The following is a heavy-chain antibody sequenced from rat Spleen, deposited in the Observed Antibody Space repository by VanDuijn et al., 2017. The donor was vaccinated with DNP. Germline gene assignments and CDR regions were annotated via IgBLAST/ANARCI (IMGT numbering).Heavy chain of an antibody. CDR1: EFTFSRSD. D-gene: IGHD1-6*01. Sequence: EVQLVESGGGLVQPGRSLKLSCAASEFTFSRSDVAWVRQAPARGLEWVASISPSGGNIYYRDSVRGRFTISRDIPKSTLYLQMDSLRSEDTATYYCAARAPGDYYYGGYFDYWGQGVMVTVSS. CDR3: AARAPGDYYYGGYFDY. CDR2: ISPSGGNI. V-gene: IGHV5-19*01. J-gene: IGHJ2*01.